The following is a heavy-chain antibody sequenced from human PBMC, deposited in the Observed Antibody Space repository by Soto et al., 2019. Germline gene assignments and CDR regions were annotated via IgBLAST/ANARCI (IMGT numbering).Heavy chain of an antibody. V-gene: IGHV4-30-2*01. J-gene: IGHJ4*02. CDR1: GASITFGGYS. D-gene: IGHD1-26*01. CDR3: ARGGGSDSFDY. CDR2: INHLETT. Sequence: SETLSLTCTVSGASITFGGYSCSCIRQTPGKGLEWIGYINHLETTFYNPSFESRLTLSIDRAKNQFSLKLHSMSAADRAVYFCARGGGSDSFDYWGQGILVTVSS.